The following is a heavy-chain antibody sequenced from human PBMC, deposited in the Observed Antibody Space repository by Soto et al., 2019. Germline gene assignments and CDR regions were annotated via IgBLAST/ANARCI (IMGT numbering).Heavy chain of an antibody. V-gene: IGHV4-30-2*03. D-gene: IGHD3-16*01. CDR1: GGSISSGGYS. J-gene: IGHJ4*02. Sequence: SGGSISSGGYSWSWIRQPPGKGLEWIGYIYYSGSTHDNPSLQSRVTISVDTSRNQFSLNLISVTAADTAVYFCARQPRGPGYGERGLYFDYWGQGTLVTVSS. CDR2: IYYSGST. CDR3: ARQPRGPGYGERGLYFDY.